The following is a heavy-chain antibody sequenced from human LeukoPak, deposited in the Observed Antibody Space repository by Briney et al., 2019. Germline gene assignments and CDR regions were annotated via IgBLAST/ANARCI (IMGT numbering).Heavy chain of an antibody. Sequence: ASVKVFCKASGYTFTSYSMQWVRQAPGQGLEWMGIINPSGDSTSYTQKLQGRLTMTRDTSTNTVYMELSSLRSDDTAVYYCARGATYISGHHDAWGQGTLVTVSS. CDR2: INPSGDST. D-gene: IGHD6-19*01. CDR1: GYTFTSYS. J-gene: IGHJ4*02. V-gene: IGHV1-46*01. CDR3: ARGATYISGHHDA.